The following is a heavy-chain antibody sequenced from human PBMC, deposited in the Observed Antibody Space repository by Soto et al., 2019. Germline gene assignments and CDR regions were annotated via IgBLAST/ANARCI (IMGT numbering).Heavy chain of an antibody. D-gene: IGHD3-3*01. V-gene: IGHV4-39*01. Sequence: QLQLQESGPGLVKPSETLSLTCTVSGGSISSSSYYWGWIRQPPGKGLEWIGSIYYSGSTYYNPSLKSRVNISVDTSKNPFSLKLSYVTAADTAVYYCARGFPYYDFWSGYYRDNWFDPWGQGTLVTVSS. CDR3: ARGFPYYDFWSGYYRDNWFDP. CDR1: GGSISSSSYY. CDR2: IYYSGST. J-gene: IGHJ5*02.